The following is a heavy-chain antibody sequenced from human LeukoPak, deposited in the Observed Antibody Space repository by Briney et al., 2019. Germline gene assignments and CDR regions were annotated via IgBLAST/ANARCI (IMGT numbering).Heavy chain of an antibody. V-gene: IGHV3-73*01. D-gene: IGHD6-19*01. CDR1: GFTFSDSA. CDR2: IRSNSYNYAT. J-gene: IGHJ4*02. CDR3: TRTSSGWFDYYFDY. Sequence: GGSLRLSCAASGFTFSDSAMHGVRQASGKGLEWVGRIRSNSYNYATTYAASVKGRFTISRDDSRDTAYLHMNSLKTEDTAVYYCTRTSSGWFDYYFDYWGQGKLVTVSS.